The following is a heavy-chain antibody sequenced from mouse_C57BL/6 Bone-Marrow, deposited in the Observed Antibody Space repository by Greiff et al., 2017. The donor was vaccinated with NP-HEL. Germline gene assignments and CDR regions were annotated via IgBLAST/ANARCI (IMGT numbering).Heavy chain of an antibody. Sequence: VPLQQSGAELVMPGASVKLSCKASGYTFTSYWMHWVKQRPGQGLEWIGEIDPSDSYPNYNQKFKGKSTLTVDKSSSTAYMQLSSLTSEDSAVYYCARTGPPYAMDYWGQGTSVTVSS. CDR2: IDPSDSYP. V-gene: IGHV1-69*01. CDR1: GYTFTSYW. CDR3: ARTGPPYAMDY. J-gene: IGHJ4*01.